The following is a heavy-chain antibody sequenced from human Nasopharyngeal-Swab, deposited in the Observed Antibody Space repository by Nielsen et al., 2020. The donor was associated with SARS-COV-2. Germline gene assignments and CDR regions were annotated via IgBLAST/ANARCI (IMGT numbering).Heavy chain of an antibody. CDR1: GYTFTSHY. V-gene: IGHV1-46*01. Sequence: ASVKVSCKASGYTFTSHYMHWVRQAPGQGLERMGIINPSAGSTGYAQKFQGRVTMTRDTSTSTVYMELRSLRSEDTAVYYCARDVGKPDMCCPRRDYGMDVWGQGTTVTVSS. J-gene: IGHJ6*02. CDR3: ARDVGKPDMCCPRRDYGMDV. CDR2: INPSAGST. D-gene: IGHD1-26*01.